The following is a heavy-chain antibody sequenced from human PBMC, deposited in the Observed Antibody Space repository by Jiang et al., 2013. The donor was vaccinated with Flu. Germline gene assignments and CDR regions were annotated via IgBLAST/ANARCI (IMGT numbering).Heavy chain of an antibody. CDR1: GDSVSRIGAA. CDR2: TYYLSQWYN. J-gene: IGHJ4*02. Sequence: QTLSLTCAISGDSVSRIGAAWNWIRQSPSRGLEWLGRTYYLSQWYNDYAISVEGRITIDPDTSKNQLSLQLNSVTPEDTAVYYCARVHGYSSSLYYFDYWGQGSLVTVSS. D-gene: IGHD6-6*01. V-gene: IGHV6-1*01. CDR3: ARVHGYSSSLYYFDY.